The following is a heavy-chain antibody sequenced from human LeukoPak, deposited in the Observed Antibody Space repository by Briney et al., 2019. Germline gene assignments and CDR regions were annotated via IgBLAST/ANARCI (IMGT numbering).Heavy chain of an antibody. CDR1: GFTFSSYN. Sequence: GGSLRLSCAASGFTFSSYNMNWVRQAPGKGLEWVSSISSSSSYIYYADSVKGRFTISRDNAKNSQYLQMNSLRAEDTAVYYCSVWGSYRYTGEYWGQGALVTVSS. D-gene: IGHD3-16*02. CDR2: ISSSSSYI. V-gene: IGHV3-21*01. J-gene: IGHJ4*02. CDR3: SVWGSYRYTGEY.